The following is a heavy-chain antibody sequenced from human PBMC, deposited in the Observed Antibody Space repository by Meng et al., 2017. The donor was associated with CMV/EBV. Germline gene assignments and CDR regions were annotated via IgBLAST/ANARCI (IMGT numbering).Heavy chain of an antibody. CDR3: ARQLVHYDSSGYYFDY. CDR2: ISSSGSTI. V-gene: IGHV3-11*04. J-gene: IGHJ4*02. D-gene: IGHD3-22*01. CDR1: GFTFSDYY. Sequence: GESLKISCAASGFTFSDYYMSWIRQAPGKGLEWVSYISSSGSTIYYADSVKGRFTISRDNAKNSLYLQMNRLRAEDTALYYCARQLVHYDSSGYYFDYWGQGTLVTVSS.